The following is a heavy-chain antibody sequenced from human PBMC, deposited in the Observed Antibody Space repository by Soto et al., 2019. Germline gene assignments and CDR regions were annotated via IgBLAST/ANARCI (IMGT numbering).Heavy chain of an antibody. CDR1: GGNFSSYA. CDR2: IIPIFGTA. CDR3: ARDIIVVVPAATYYYGMDV. V-gene: IGHV1-69*01. D-gene: IGHD2-2*01. Sequence: QVQLVQSGAEVKKPGSSVKVSCKASGGNFSSYAISWVRQAPGQGLEWMGGIIPIFGTANYAQKFQGRVTITADESTSTAYMELSSLRSEDTAVYYCARDIIVVVPAATYYYGMDVWGQGTTVTVSS. J-gene: IGHJ6*02.